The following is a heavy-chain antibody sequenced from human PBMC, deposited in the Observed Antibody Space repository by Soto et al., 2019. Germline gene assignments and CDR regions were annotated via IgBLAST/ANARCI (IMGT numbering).Heavy chain of an antibody. CDR2: IKSKTDGGTT. CDR1: GFTFTNAW. J-gene: IGHJ4*02. Sequence: GGSLRLSCGASGFTFTNAWMSWVRQPPGKGLDGVGRIKSKTDGGTTDYATPVKGRFSISRDDSKNTLYLQLNSLKTEDTAIYYCATSNYYESGTFPQAPFDYWGQGTLVTVSS. V-gene: IGHV3-15*01. D-gene: IGHD3-10*01. CDR3: ATSNYYESGTFPQAPFDY.